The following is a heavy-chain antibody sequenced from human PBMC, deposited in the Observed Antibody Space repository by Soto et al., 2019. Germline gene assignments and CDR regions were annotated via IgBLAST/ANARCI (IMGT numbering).Heavy chain of an antibody. CDR1: GFTFSSYA. J-gene: IGHJ2*01. CDR2: ISGSGGST. V-gene: IGHV3-23*01. Sequence: EVQLLESGGGLVQPGGSLRLSCAASGFTFSSYAMSWVRQAPGKGLEWVSAISGSGGSTYYADSVKGRFTISRDNSKNTLYLQMNSLRAEDTAVYYCAKAGYDSSGYYYPSWYLDLWGRGTLVTVSS. D-gene: IGHD3-22*01. CDR3: AKAGYDSSGYYYPSWYLDL.